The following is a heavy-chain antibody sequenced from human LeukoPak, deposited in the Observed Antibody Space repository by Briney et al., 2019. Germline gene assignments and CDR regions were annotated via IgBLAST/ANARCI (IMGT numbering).Heavy chain of an antibody. CDR2: IYHSGST. D-gene: IGHD3-10*01. J-gene: IGHJ4*02. Sequence: SETLSLTCTVSGYSISSGYYWGWIRQPPGKGLEWIGSIYHSGSTYYNPSLKSRVTISVDTSKNQFSLKLSSVTAADTAVYYCARVGGVWFGDHPGYWGQGTLVTVSS. V-gene: IGHV4-38-2*02. CDR3: ARVGGVWFGDHPGY. CDR1: GYSISSGYY.